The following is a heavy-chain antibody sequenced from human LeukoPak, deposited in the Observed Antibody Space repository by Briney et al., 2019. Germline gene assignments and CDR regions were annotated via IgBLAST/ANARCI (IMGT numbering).Heavy chain of an antibody. CDR1: GFTFSRYW. CDR3: ARDSSSWYSHNWFDP. D-gene: IGHD6-13*01. Sequence: PGGSLRLSCAASGFTFSRYWMSWVRQAPGKGLEWVSYISSSSSTIYYADSVKGRFTISRDNAKNSLYLQMNSLRAEDTAVYYCARDSSSWYSHNWFDPWGQGTLVTVSS. CDR2: ISSSSSTI. J-gene: IGHJ5*02. V-gene: IGHV3-48*04.